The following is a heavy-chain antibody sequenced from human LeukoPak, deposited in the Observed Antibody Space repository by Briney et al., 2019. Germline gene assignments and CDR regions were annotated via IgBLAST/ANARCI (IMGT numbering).Heavy chain of an antibody. J-gene: IGHJ4*02. D-gene: IGHD5-12*01. V-gene: IGHV3-7*01. CDR2: IKQDGSEK. Sequence: GGSLRLSCAASGFTFSSYWMSWVRQAPGKGLEWVANIKQDGSEKYYVDSVKGRFTISRDNAKNSLYLQMNSLRAEDTAVYYCARLMVGLSGYDFDYWGQGTLVTVSS. CDR3: ARLMVGLSGYDFDY. CDR1: GFTFSSYW.